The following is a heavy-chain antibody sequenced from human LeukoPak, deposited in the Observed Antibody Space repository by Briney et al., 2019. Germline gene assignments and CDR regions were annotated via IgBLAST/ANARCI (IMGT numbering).Heavy chain of an antibody. Sequence: GGSLRLSCATSGLTFSMSSMHWVRLAPGKGLEWLAGISFDGANKFSGDSVKGRFSISRDNSKSTLYLQMNSLGLDDTAVYFCARGRAGIAAAGFDYWGQGTLVTVSS. CDR2: ISFDGANK. CDR1: GLTFSMSS. J-gene: IGHJ4*02. V-gene: IGHV3-30*04. D-gene: IGHD6-13*01. CDR3: ARGRAGIAAAGFDY.